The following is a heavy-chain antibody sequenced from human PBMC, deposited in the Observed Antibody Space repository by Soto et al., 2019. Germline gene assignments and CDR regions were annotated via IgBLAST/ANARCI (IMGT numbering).Heavy chain of an antibody. Sequence: QVQLVQSGAEVKKPGASVKVSCKASGYTFTSYGISWVRQAPGQGLEWMGWISAYNGNTNYAQKLQGRVTMTTDTSTSTTYMELRSLRSDDTAVYYCARATMVRGHYYYGMDVWGQGTTVTVSS. CDR1: GYTFTSYG. J-gene: IGHJ6*02. CDR2: ISAYNGNT. CDR3: ARATMVRGHYYYGMDV. V-gene: IGHV1-18*01. D-gene: IGHD3-10*01.